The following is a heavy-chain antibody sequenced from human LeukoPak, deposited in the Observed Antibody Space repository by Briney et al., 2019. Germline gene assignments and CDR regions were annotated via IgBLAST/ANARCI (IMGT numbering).Heavy chain of an antibody. Sequence: SQTLSLTCTVSGGSVSSGDYYWSWIRQPPGKGLEWIGYIYYSGSTYYNPSLKSRVTISVDKSKNQFSLKLSSVTAADTAVYYCARDMRDYSGGPVGSRYFDLWGRGTLVTVSS. CDR3: ARDMRDYSGGPVGSRYFDL. V-gene: IGHV4-30-4*01. CDR1: GGSVSSGDYY. D-gene: IGHD1-26*01. CDR2: IYYSGST. J-gene: IGHJ2*01.